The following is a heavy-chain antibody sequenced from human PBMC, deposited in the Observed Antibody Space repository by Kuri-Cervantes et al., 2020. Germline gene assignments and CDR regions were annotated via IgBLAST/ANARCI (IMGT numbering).Heavy chain of an antibody. CDR3: ARGPQAIVVVPATWGVYYYYGMDV. Sequence: GGSLRLSCAASGFTFSDYYMSWIRQAPGKGLEWVSYISSSGSTIYYADSVKGRFTISRDNAKNSLYLQMNSLRAEDTAVYYCARGPQAIVVVPATWGVYYYYGMDVWGQGTTVTVSS. J-gene: IGHJ6*02. CDR2: ISSSGSTI. D-gene: IGHD2-2*01. CDR1: GFTFSDYY. V-gene: IGHV3-11*01.